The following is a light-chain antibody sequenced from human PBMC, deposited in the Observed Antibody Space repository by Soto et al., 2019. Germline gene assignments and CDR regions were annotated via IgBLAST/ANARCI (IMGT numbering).Light chain of an antibody. CDR3: AAWDDSLSGVI. V-gene: IGLV1-47*01. CDR1: SSNIGSNY. Sequence: QSVLTQPPSASGTPGQRVTISCSGSSSNIGSNYVYWYQQLPGTAPKLLIYRDNQRPSGVPVRFSGSKSATSASLAISGLRSEDEADYYCAAWDDSLSGVIFGGGTKVTVL. CDR2: RDN. J-gene: IGLJ2*01.